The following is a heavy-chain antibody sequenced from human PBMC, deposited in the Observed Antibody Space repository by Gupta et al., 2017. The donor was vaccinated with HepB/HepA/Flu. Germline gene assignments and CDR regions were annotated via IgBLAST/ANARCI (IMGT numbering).Heavy chain of an antibody. Sequence: EVQLVESGGGLVQPGGSLRLSCAASGFTFSSSWMSWVRQAPGKGLEWVAITKPDEGEKYYGDSVKGRVTISRDNAKNSLYLQMNSLRGEDTAVYYCAREHSYTCRRTSCYGTDNWGQGTLVTVSS. CDR2: TKPDEGEK. CDR3: AREHSYTCRRTSCYGTDN. V-gene: IGHV3-7*01. J-gene: IGHJ4*02. D-gene: IGHD2-2*01. CDR1: GFTFSSSW.